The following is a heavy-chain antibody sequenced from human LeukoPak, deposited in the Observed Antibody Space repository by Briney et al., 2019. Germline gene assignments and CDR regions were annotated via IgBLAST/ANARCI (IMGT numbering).Heavy chain of an antibody. Sequence: PGGSLRLSCSASGFTVGSNYMRWGRQAPGKGLEWGSGIFSGGGTDYADSVKGRFTISRDNSKNTLYLQMNRMRAEDTAVYYCAREGIAVAGTSMDYWGQGTLVTVSS. CDR1: GFTVGSNY. V-gene: IGHV3-53*01. J-gene: IGHJ4*02. CDR2: IFSGGGT. CDR3: AREGIAVAGTSMDY. D-gene: IGHD6-19*01.